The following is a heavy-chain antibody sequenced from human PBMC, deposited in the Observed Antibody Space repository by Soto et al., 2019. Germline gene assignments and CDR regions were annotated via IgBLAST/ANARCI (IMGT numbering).Heavy chain of an antibody. D-gene: IGHD3-22*01. CDR2: IWYDGSNK. CDR1: GFTFNNYA. J-gene: IGHJ4*02. V-gene: IGHV3-33*08. CDR3: ARGIFYDSSGQIDY. Sequence: PGGSLRLSCAASGFTFNNYAMSWVRQAPGKGLEWVAVIWYDGSNKYYADSVKGRFTISRDNSKNTLYLQMNSLRAEDTAVYYCARGIFYDSSGQIDYWGQGTLVTVSS.